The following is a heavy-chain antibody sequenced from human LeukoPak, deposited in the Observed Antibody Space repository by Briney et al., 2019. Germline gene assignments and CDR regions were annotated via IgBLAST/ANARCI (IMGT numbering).Heavy chain of an antibody. D-gene: IGHD2-2*01. CDR2: INPNSGGT. J-gene: IGHJ6*03. Sequence: ASVKVSCKASGYTFTGYYMHWVRQAPGQRLEWMGWINPNSGGTNYAQKFQGRVTMTRDTSISTAYMELSRLRSDDTAVYYCARESRIVVVPVYYYYYMDVWGKGTTVTISS. CDR3: ARESRIVVVPVYYYYYMDV. CDR1: GYTFTGYY. V-gene: IGHV1-2*02.